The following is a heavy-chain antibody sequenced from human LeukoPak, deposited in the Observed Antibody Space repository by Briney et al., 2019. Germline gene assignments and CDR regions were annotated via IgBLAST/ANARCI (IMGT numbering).Heavy chain of an antibody. CDR2: IYYSGNT. CDR3: AGKTGLGMFNLP. J-gene: IGHJ5*02. CDR1: GVSISSSNSY. Sequence: ASETLSLTCTVSGVSISSSNSYWGWIRQPPGKGLEWIGSIYYSGNTYYNASLKSQVSISIDTSKNQFSLRLTSVTAADTAVSSCAGKTGLGMFNLPGGQGTLVTVSS. V-gene: IGHV4-39*01. D-gene: IGHD7-27*01.